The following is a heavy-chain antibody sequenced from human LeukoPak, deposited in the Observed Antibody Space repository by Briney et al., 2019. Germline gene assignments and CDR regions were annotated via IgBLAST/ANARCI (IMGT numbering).Heavy chain of an antibody. J-gene: IGHJ4*02. V-gene: IGHV3-74*01. CDR3: ARDPENYGSGSYGDY. D-gene: IGHD3-10*01. Sequence: GGSLRLSCAASGFTFSSYWMHWVRQAPGKGLVWVSRINSDGSSTSYADSVKGRFTISRDNAKNTLYLQMNSLRAEDTAVYYCARDPENYGSGSYGDYWGQGTLVTVSS. CDR1: GFTFSSYW. CDR2: INSDGSST.